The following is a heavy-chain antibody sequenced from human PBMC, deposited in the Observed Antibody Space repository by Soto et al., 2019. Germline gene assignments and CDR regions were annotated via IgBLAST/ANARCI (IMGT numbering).Heavy chain of an antibody. J-gene: IGHJ4*02. V-gene: IGHV3-23*01. D-gene: IGHD6-13*01. CDR2: ISGSGGST. Sequence: GGSLRLSCAASGFTFSNYGLSWVRQAPGKGPKWVSAISGSGGSTRYADSVKGRFTISRDNTKNTLYLQMNSLRAEDTAVYYCAKAGFSSSWSPTYFDYWGQGTLVTVSS. CDR3: AKAGFSSSWSPTYFDY. CDR1: GFTFSNYG.